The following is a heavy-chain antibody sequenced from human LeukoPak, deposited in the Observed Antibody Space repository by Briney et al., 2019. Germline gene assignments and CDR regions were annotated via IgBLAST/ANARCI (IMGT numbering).Heavy chain of an antibody. CDR2: ISSSSSTI. V-gene: IGHV3-48*01. J-gene: IGHJ4*02. CDR1: GFTFSSYS. D-gene: IGHD3-3*01. CDR3: ARDRDDFWSGSPDY. Sequence: VGSLRLSCAASGFTFSSYSMNWVRQAPGKGLEWVSYISSSSSTIYYADSVKGRFTISRDNAKNSLYLLMSSLRAEDTALYYCARDRDDFWSGSPDYWGQGTLVTVSS.